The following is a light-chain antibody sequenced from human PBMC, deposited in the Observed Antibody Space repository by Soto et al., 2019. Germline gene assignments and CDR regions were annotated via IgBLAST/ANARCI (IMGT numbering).Light chain of an antibody. CDR2: AAS. V-gene: IGKV1-39*01. CDR3: QQSYSTPWT. CDR1: QSISSY. J-gene: IGKJ1*01. Sequence: DIQMTQSPSSLSASVGDRVTITCRTSQSISSYLNWYQQKPGKAPKLLIYAASSLQSGVPSRFSGSGSGTDFTLTISSLQPEDFETYYCQQSYSTPWTLGHGTHVEIK.